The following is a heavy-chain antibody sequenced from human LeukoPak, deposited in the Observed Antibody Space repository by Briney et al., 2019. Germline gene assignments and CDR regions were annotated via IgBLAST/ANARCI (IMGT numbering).Heavy chain of an antibody. J-gene: IGHJ4*02. CDR1: GFTFDDYA. V-gene: IGHV3-9*01. CDR3: ATAYSYGSGSYTRSYFDY. Sequence: SGGSLRLSCAASGFTFDDYAMHWVRQAPGKGLEWVSGISWNSGSIGYADSVKGRFTISRDNAKNSLYLQMNSLGAEDTALYYCATAYSYGSGSYTRSYFDYWGQGTLVTVSS. D-gene: IGHD3-10*01. CDR2: ISWNSGSI.